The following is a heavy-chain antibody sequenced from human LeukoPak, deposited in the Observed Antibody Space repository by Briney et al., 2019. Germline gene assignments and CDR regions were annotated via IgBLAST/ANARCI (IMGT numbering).Heavy chain of an antibody. CDR3: ARGPPNWGYDY. CDR1: GYTFTSYD. Sequence: ASVKVSCKASGYTFTSYDFNWVRQATGQRPEWMGWMSPNSGDTGYAQKFQDRVTMTRNTSISTAYMELSSLRSDDAAVYYCARGPPNWGYDYWGPGTLVTVSS. CDR2: MSPNSGDT. V-gene: IGHV1-8*01. J-gene: IGHJ4*02. D-gene: IGHD7-27*01.